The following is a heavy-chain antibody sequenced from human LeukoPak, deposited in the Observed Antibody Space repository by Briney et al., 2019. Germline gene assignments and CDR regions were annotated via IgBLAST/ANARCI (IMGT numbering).Heavy chain of an antibody. CDR2: LTNSGGSGGVT. V-gene: IGHV3-23*01. Sequence: GGSLRLSCAASGFTFSTYAMSWVRQAPGKGLEWVSALTNSGGSGGVTSYADSVKGRFIISRDNSKSTLYLQLSSLRAEDTAVYYCAKAMSTDHYDSRGFYRVDFDSWGQGTLVTVSS. CDR1: GFTFSTYA. CDR3: AKAMSTDHYDSRGFYRVDFDS. J-gene: IGHJ4*02. D-gene: IGHD3-22*01.